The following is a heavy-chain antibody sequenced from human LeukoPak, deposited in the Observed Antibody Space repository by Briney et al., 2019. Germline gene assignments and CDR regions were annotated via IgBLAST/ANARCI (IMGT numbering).Heavy chain of an antibody. CDR3: ARGRFLEWLSSYYYYYMDV. J-gene: IGHJ6*03. CDR1: GGSISSYY. V-gene: IGHV4-59*12. Sequence: PSETLSLTCTVSGGSISSYYWSWIRQPPGKGLERIGYIYYSGSTNYNPSLKSRVTISVDTSKNQFSLKLSSVTAADTAVYYCARGRFLEWLSSYYYYYMDVWGKGTTVTVSS. CDR2: IYYSGST. D-gene: IGHD3-3*01.